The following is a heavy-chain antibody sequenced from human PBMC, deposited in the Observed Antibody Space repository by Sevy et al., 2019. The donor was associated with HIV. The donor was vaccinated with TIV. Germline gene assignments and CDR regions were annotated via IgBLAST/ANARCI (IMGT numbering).Heavy chain of an antibody. CDR1: GGSITSLS. CDR2: IYYNDHI. V-gene: IGHV4-59*08. CDR3: AGENAWGRGYS. J-gene: IGHJ4*02. D-gene: IGHD1-26*01. Sequence: SETLSLTCTVSGGSITSLSWNWIRQPPGKGLEWIANIYYNDHINYNPSLKSRVTFSLYTSKNHFSLRLSSVTAADTAMYYCAGENAWGRGYSWGQGTLVTVSS.